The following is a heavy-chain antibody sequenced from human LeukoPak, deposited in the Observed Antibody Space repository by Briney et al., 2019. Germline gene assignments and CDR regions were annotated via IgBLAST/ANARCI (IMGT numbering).Heavy chain of an antibody. Sequence: SETLSLTCTVSGGSMSSYYWNWTRQPAAKGLEWIGRIYISGSTNYNPSLKSRVTISVDKSKNQFSLKLNSVTAADTAVYYCARGGQWSAPLDFWGQGTLVTVSS. V-gene: IGHV4-4*07. D-gene: IGHD6-19*01. CDR1: GGSMSSYY. CDR2: IYISGST. CDR3: ARGGQWSAPLDF. J-gene: IGHJ4*02.